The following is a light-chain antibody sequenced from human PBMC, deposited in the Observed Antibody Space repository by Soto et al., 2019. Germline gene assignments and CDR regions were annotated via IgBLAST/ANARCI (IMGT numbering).Light chain of an antibody. CDR1: NSDVGSYNR. CDR2: DVG. J-gene: IGLJ1*01. V-gene: IGLV2-18*02. Sequence: QSVLTQPPSVSGSPGQSVTISCTGTNSDVGSYNRVSWYQQPPGTAPKLMIYDVGNRPSGVPDRFSVSKSGNTASLTISGLQADDEADYYCSSYTSSNTYVFGTGTKVTVL. CDR3: SSYTSSNTYV.